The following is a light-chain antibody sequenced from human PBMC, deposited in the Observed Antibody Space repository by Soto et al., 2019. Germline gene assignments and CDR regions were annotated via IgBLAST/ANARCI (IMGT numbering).Light chain of an antibody. J-gene: IGKJ2*01. Sequence: EIVLTQSPGTLSLSPGERATLSCRASQSVSSSYLAWYQQKPGQAPRLLIYGASSRATGIPDRFSGSGSGTDFTLTISRLELEAFAVYYCHQYGSSPYTFGQGTKLEI. CDR1: QSVSSSY. V-gene: IGKV3-20*01. CDR3: HQYGSSPYT. CDR2: GAS.